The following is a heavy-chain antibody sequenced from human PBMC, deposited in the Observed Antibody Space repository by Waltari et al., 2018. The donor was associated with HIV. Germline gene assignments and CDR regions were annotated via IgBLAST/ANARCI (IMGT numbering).Heavy chain of an antibody. CDR3: ARALTRGLWDS. CDR1: GFSSSDNY. D-gene: IGHD2-2*01. Sequence: AYGFSSSDNYMSWVRQVPGKRPEWASVVYRGGSTDYADSVRGRFTTSRDESKNMLYLQMNSLRAEDTAVYYCARALTRGLWDSWGQGTLVSVSS. CDR2: VYRGGST. J-gene: IGHJ4*02. V-gene: IGHV3-53*01.